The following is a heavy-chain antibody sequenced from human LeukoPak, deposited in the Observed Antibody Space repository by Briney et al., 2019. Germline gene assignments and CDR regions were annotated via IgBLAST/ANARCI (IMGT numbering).Heavy chain of an antibody. J-gene: IGHJ4*02. CDR1: GGTFSSYA. V-gene: IGHV1-69*13. D-gene: IGHD2-15*01. CDR3: ASRPLGYCSGGSCYSLDY. Sequence: SVKVSCKASGGTFSSYAISWVRQAPGQGLEWMGGIIPIFGTANYAQKFQGRVTITADESTSTAYMELSSLRSEDTAVYYCASRPLGYCSGGSCYSLDYWGQGTLVTVSS. CDR2: IIPIFGTA.